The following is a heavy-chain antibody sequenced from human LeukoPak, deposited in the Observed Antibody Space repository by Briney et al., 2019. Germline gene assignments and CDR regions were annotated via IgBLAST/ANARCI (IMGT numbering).Heavy chain of an antibody. CDR1: GFTFSSYA. D-gene: IGHD3-10*01. V-gene: IGHV3-23*01. Sequence: PGGSLRLSCAASGFTFSSYAMSWVRQAPGKGLEWVSAISGSGGSTYYADSVKGRFTISRDNSKNTLYLQMNSLRAEDTAVYYCAKGDQYMVRGGGFDYWGQGTLVTVSS. J-gene: IGHJ4*02. CDR2: ISGSGGST. CDR3: AKGDQYMVRGGGFDY.